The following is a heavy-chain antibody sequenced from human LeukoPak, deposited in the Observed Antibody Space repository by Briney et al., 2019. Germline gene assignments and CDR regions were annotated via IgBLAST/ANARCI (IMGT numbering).Heavy chain of an antibody. CDR2: INTDGSGT. J-gene: IGHJ4*01. CDR1: GFTFISYG. D-gene: IGHD2-21*02. CDR3: ARELPREVTLDY. V-gene: IGHV3-74*01. Sequence: GGPLSLSFAVPGFTFISYGMQGVRQAPGKGLAWVSRINTDGSGTAYADSVKGRFTISRDNAKNTLYLQMNSLRAEDTALYYCARELPREVTLDYWGQGTLVTVSS.